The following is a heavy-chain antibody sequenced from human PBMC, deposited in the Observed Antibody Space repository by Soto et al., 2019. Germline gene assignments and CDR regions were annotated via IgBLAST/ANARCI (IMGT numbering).Heavy chain of an antibody. CDR1: GGSINSGGYY. CDR3: ARAQTIFGIITVFDY. J-gene: IGHJ4*02. V-gene: IGHV4-31*03. Sequence: LSLTCTVSGGSINSGGYYWSWIRQHPGKGLEWIGYIYYSGSAYYNPSLKSRVTISVDTSKNQFSLKLTSVTAADTAVYFCARAQTIFGIITVFDYWGQGTLVTVSS. D-gene: IGHD3-3*01. CDR2: IYYSGSA.